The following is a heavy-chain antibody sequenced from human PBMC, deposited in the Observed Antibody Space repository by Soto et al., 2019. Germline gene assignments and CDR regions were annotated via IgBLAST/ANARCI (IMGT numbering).Heavy chain of an antibody. J-gene: IGHJ3*02. V-gene: IGHV3-64*01. CDR3: ARASTYDFWSSDDAFDI. CDR1: GFTFSSYA. D-gene: IGHD3-3*01. Sequence: EVQLVESGGGLVQPGGSLRLSCAASGFTFSSYAMHWVRQAPGKGLEYVSAISSNGGSTYYANSVKGRFTISRDNSKNTLYLQMGSLGAEDMAVYYCARASTYDFWSSDDAFDIWGQGTMVTVSS. CDR2: ISSNGGST.